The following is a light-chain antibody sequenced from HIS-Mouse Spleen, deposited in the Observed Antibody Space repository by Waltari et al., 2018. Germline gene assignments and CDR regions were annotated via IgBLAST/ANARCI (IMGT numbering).Light chain of an antibody. CDR3: CSYAGSSTYWV. J-gene: IGLJ3*02. CDR1: SSDVGSYHL. CDR2: EGS. Sequence: QSALTQPAFVSGSPGQSITISCTGTSSDVGSYHLVPWYQQHPGKAPKLMIYEGSKRPSGVSNRFSGSKSGNTASLTISGLQAEDEADYYCCSYAGSSTYWVFGGGTKLTVL. V-gene: IGLV2-23*01.